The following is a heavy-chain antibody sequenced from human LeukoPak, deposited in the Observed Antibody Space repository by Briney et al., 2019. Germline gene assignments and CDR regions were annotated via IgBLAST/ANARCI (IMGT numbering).Heavy chain of an antibody. J-gene: IGHJ4*02. D-gene: IGHD6-13*01. CDR2: ISGSGGST. Sequence: GGSLRLSCAASGFTFSSYAMSWVRQAPGKGLEWVSAISGSGGSTYYADSVKGRFTISRDNSKNTLYLQMNSLRAEDTAIYYCAKNVAASPFRYFDSWGQGTLVTVSS. CDR3: AKNVAASPFRYFDS. CDR1: GFTFSSYA. V-gene: IGHV3-23*01.